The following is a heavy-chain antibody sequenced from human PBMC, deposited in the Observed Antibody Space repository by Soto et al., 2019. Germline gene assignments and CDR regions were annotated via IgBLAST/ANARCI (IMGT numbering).Heavy chain of an antibody. D-gene: IGHD3-16*02. CDR2: IYHSGST. CDR3: ASLRLGELSDDETDY. Sequence: PSETLSLTCAVSGGSISSGGYSWSWLRQPPGKGLEWIGYIYHSGSTNYNPSLKSRVTIPVDRSKNQFSLKLSTVTAADTAVYYCASLRLGELSDDETDYWGQGTLVTVSS. V-gene: IGHV4-30-2*01. CDR1: GGSISSGGYS. J-gene: IGHJ4*02.